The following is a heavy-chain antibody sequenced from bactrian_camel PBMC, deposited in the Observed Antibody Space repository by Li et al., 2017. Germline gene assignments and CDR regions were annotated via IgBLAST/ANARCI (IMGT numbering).Heavy chain of an antibody. CDR1: RRNNHDYY. D-gene: IGHD5*01. J-gene: IGHJ4*01. CDR2: LASDGST. CDR3: AADSVGRCRARGWVERPSVAAYDN. V-gene: IGHV3S53*01. Sequence: VQLVESGGGSVQAGGSLRLSCKASRRNNHDYYIAWFRLAPGKEREGVVALASDGSTWYADSVKGRFTISKDDLKDTLYLQMNSLKPEDTAMYYCAADSVGRCRARGWVERPSVAAYDNWGQGTQVTVS.